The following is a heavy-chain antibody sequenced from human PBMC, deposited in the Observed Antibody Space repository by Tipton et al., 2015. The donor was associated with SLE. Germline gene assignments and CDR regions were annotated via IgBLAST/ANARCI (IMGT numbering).Heavy chain of an antibody. Sequence: TLSLTCAVSGYSISSGYYWGWIRQPPGKGLEWIGSIYHSGSTYYNPSLKSRVTISVDTSKSQFSLKLSSVTAADTAVYYCARGGGSGWYNAFDIWGQGTMVTVSS. CDR3: ARGGGSGWYNAFDI. V-gene: IGHV4-38-2*01. CDR1: GYSISSGYY. D-gene: IGHD6-19*01. J-gene: IGHJ3*02. CDR2: IYHSGST.